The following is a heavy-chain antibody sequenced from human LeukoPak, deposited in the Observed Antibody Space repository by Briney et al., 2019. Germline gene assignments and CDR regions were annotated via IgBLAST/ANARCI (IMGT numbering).Heavy chain of an antibody. CDR2: ISAYNGNT. J-gene: IGHJ4*02. D-gene: IGHD5-12*01. V-gene: IGHV1-18*01. CDR3: ARAADVYSGYGA. CDR1: GGTFSSYA. Sequence: GSSVKVSCKASGGTFSSYAISWVRQAPGQGLEWMGWISAYNGNTNYAQKLQGRVTMTTDTSTSTAYMELRSLRSDDTAVYYCARAADVYSGYGAWGQGTLVTVSS.